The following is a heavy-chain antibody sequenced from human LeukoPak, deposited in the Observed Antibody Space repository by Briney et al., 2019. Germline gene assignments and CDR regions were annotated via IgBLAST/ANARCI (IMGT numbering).Heavy chain of an antibody. CDR1: GYTFTSYY. J-gene: IGHJ4*02. D-gene: IGHD2-15*01. CDR2: INPSGGST. V-gene: IGHV1-46*01. CDR3: ARGGPNCSGGSCYGAATETDY. Sequence: GASVKVSCKASGYTFTSYYMHWVRQASGQGLEWMGIINPSGGSTSYAQKFQGRVTMTRDTSTSTVYMELSSLRSEDTAVYYCARGGPNCSGGSCYGAATETDYWGQGTLVTVSS.